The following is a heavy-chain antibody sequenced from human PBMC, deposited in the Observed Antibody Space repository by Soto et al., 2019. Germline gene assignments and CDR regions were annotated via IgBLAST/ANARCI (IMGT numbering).Heavy chain of an antibody. CDR3: AKHHMAWAGLFDS. Sequence: EVQLMESGGGLVQPGRSLRLSCAASGFTFDNYAMHWVRQVPGKGLEWVSGISWNSGNIGYADSVKGRITISRDNAQNSLYLQMSSLRSEETAFYYWAKHHMAWAGLFDSWGQGTLVTVSS. V-gene: IGHV3-9*01. J-gene: IGHJ4*02. CDR1: GFTFDNYA. CDR2: ISWNSGNI. D-gene: IGHD6-19*01.